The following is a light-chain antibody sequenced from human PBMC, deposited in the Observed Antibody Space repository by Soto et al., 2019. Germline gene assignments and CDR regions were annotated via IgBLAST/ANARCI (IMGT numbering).Light chain of an antibody. Sequence: QSVLTQRRSVSGSPGQSVTISCTGTSSDVGGYNYVSWYQQHPGKAPKLMIYDVSKRPSGVPDRFSGSKSGNTASLTISELQAEDEADYYCCSYAGSYVFGTGTKVTVL. J-gene: IGLJ1*01. V-gene: IGLV2-11*01. CDR3: CSYAGSYV. CDR2: DVS. CDR1: SSDVGGYNY.